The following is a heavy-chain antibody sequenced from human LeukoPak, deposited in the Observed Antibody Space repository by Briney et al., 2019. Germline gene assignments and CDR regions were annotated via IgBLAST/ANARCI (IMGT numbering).Heavy chain of an antibody. CDR1: GFTVSSNY. V-gene: IGHV3-53*01. CDR3: ARDPDYYGSGSPDY. Sequence: GGSLRLSCAASGFTVSSNYISWVRQAPGKGLEWVSVIYSGGTTYYADSVKGRFTISRDNSKNTVYLQMNSLRVEDTAVYYCARDPDYYGSGSPDYWGQGTLVTVSS. D-gene: IGHD3-10*01. CDR2: IYSGGTT. J-gene: IGHJ4*02.